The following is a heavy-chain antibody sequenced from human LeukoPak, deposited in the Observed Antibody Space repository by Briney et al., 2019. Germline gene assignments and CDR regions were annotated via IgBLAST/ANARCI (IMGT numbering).Heavy chain of an antibody. CDR3: ARGSTYYEGSGQVPFDY. Sequence: GGSLRLSCAASGFTFDTYTMNWVRQAPGKGLEWVSYISGSSGIIDYADSVRGRFTISRDNAKNSLYLQMNSLRAEDTAVYYCARGSTYYEGSGQVPFDYWGQGTLVTVSS. CDR1: GFTFDTYT. J-gene: IGHJ4*02. D-gene: IGHD3-22*01. V-gene: IGHV3-48*01. CDR2: ISGSSGII.